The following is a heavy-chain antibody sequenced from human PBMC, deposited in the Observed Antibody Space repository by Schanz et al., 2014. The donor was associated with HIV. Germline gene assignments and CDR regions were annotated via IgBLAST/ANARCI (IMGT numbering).Heavy chain of an antibody. J-gene: IGHJ6*02. CDR1: GFSFNNYG. Sequence: QVQLVESGGGVVQPGRSLRLSCAASGFSFNNYGMHWVRQAPGKGLEWVAVISYDGANKKFEDSVKGRLTISRDNSKNTLYLQMKSLRAEDTAVYYCAKDRNYYDSKYRGKGNYYYYYGMDVWGQGNPGHRLL. D-gene: IGHD3-22*01. CDR2: ISYDGANK. CDR3: AKDRNYYDSKYRGKGNYYYYYGMDV. V-gene: IGHV3-30*18.